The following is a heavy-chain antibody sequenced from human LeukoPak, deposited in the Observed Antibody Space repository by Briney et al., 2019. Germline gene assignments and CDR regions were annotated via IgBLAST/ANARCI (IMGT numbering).Heavy chain of an antibody. CDR1: GFTFSSYG. D-gene: IGHD3-22*01. J-gene: IGHJ4*02. Sequence: GGSLRLSCATSGFTFSSYGMHWVRQAPGKGLEWMAFISYDGSNKYYADSVKGRFTISRDNSKNTLYLQMNGLRAEDTAVYYCSILSSAGSGGFDYWGQGTLVTVSS. CDR3: SILSSAGSGGFDY. V-gene: IGHV3-30*19. CDR2: ISYDGSNK.